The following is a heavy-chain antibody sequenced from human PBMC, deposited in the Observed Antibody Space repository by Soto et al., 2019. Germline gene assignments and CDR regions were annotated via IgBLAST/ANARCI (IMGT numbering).Heavy chain of an antibody. D-gene: IGHD2-2*01. V-gene: IGHV1-2*04. CDR2: INPNSGGT. J-gene: IGHJ4*02. CDR3: ARGADIVLVPAAILDY. CDR1: GYTFTGYY. Sequence: QVQLVQSGAEVKKPGASVKVSCKASGYTFTGYYMHWVRQAPGQGLEWMGWINPNSGGTNYAQKFQGWVTMTRDTSVSTAYMELRRLRSDDTAVYYCARGADIVLVPAAILDYWGQGTLVTVSS.